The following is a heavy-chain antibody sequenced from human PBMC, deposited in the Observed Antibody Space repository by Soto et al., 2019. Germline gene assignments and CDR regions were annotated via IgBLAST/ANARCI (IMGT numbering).Heavy chain of an antibody. J-gene: IGHJ6*02. D-gene: IGHD1-26*01. CDR3: ARDLIVGATGYYYYYGMDV. Sequence: EVQLVESGGGLVQPGGSLRLSCAASGFTFSDHYMDWVRQAPGKGLEWVGRTRNKANSYTTEYAASVKGRFTISRDDSKNSLYLQMNSLKTEDTAVYYCARDLIVGATGYYYYYGMDVWGQGTTVTVSS. V-gene: IGHV3-72*01. CDR2: TRNKANSYTT. CDR1: GFTFSDHY.